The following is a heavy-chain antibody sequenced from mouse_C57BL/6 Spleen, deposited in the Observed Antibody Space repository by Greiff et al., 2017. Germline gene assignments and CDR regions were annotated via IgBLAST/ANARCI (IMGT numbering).Heavy chain of an antibody. V-gene: IGHV5-17*01. CDR3: ARDAYSNYVGYFDY. CDR1: GFTFSDYG. Sequence: EVHLVESGGGLVKPGGSLKLSCAASGFTFSDYGMHWVRQAPEKGLEWVAYISSGSSTIYYADTVKGRFTISRDNATNTLFLQMTSLRSEDTAMYYCARDAYSNYVGYFDYWGQGTTLTVSS. J-gene: IGHJ2*01. CDR2: ISSGSSTI. D-gene: IGHD2-5*01.